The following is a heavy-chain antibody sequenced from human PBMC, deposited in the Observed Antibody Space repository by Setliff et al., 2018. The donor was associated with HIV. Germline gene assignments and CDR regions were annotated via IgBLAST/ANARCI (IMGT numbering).Heavy chain of an antibody. CDR2: IYSSGST. Sequence: PSETLSLTCTVSGGSISNYYWSWIRQPPGKGPEWIGHIYSSGSTNYNPSLKSRVTISVGTSKNQISLKLSSVTAADTAVYYCARRMSSGSYYDYWGQGTLVTVSS. V-gene: IGHV4-59*08. CDR3: ARRMSSGSYYDY. J-gene: IGHJ4*02. D-gene: IGHD1-26*01. CDR1: GGSISNYY.